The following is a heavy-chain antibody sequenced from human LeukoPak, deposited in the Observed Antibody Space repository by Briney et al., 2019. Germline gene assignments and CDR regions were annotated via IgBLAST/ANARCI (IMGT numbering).Heavy chain of an antibody. D-gene: IGHD3-22*01. J-gene: IGHJ4*02. CDR1: GYSISSGHY. CDR2: IYQSGST. CDR3: ARDSAYYYDSSGYHGGFDY. Sequence: PSETLSLTCTVSGYSISSGHYWGWIRQPPGKGLEWIGSIYQSGSTYYNPSLKSRVTISVDMSKSQFSLKLTSVTAADTAVYYCARDSAYYYDSSGYHGGFDYWGRGTLVTVSS. V-gene: IGHV4-38-2*02.